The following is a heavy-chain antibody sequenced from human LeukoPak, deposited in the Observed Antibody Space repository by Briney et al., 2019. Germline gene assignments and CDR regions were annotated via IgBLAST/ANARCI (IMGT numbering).Heavy chain of an antibody. CDR3: TSSSSD. CDR1: GFIFTNAW. Sequence: PGGSLRLSCAASGFIFTNAWMNWVRRAPGKGLEWVGRIKSKTDGGTTDYAAHVKGRFTVSRDDSKKMLYLQMNSLKTEDTGVYYCTSSSSDWGQGTLVTVSS. CDR2: IKSKTDGGTT. D-gene: IGHD6-19*01. J-gene: IGHJ4*02. V-gene: IGHV3-15*01.